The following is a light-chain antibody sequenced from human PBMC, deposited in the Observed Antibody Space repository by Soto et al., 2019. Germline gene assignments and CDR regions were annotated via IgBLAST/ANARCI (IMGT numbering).Light chain of an antibody. J-gene: IGKJ1*01. V-gene: IGKV1-39*01. CDR1: QSISNY. Sequence: DIQMTQSPSSRSASLGDRVTITCRASQSISNYLSWYQQIPGKAPKLLIYAASTLRSGVSSRFSGSGSGTDFTLTISSLQPEDFATYYCQQSYSTPWTFGQGTKVEIK. CDR2: AAS. CDR3: QQSYSTPWT.